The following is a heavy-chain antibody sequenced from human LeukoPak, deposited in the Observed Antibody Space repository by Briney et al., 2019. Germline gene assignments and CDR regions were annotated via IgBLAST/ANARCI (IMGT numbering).Heavy chain of an antibody. Sequence: GGSLRLSCAASGFTFSSYELNWVRQAPGKGLEWVSYISSSGSTIYYADSVKGRFTISRDNAKNSLYLQMNSLRAEDTAVYYCAELGITMIGGVWGKGTAVTISS. CDR3: AELGITMIGGV. CDR1: GFTFSSYE. D-gene: IGHD3-10*02. J-gene: IGHJ6*04. V-gene: IGHV3-48*03. CDR2: ISSSGSTI.